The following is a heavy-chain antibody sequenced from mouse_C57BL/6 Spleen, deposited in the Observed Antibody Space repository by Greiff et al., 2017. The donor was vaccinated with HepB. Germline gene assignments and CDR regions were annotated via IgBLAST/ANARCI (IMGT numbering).Heavy chain of an antibody. Sequence: VQLQQSGPELVKPGASVKISCKASGYSFTGYYMNWVKQSPEKSLEWIGEINPSTGGTTYNQKFKAKATLTVDKSSSTAYMQLKSLTSEDSAVYYCAHDGPGAYWGEGTLVTVSA. V-gene: IGHV1-42*01. J-gene: IGHJ3*01. D-gene: IGHD2-3*01. CDR3: AHDGPGAY. CDR2: INPSTGGT. CDR1: GYSFTGYY.